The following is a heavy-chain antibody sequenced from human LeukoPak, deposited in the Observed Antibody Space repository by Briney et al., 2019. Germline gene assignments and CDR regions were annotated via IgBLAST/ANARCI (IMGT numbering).Heavy chain of an antibody. V-gene: IGHV3-64*01. CDR1: GFTFSSYA. Sequence: GGSLRLSCAASGFTFSSYAMHWVRQAPGKGLEYVSAISSNGGSTYYANSVKGRFTISRDNSKNTLYLQMGSLRAEDMAVYYCARADWDTAMIDYWGQGTLVTVSS. J-gene: IGHJ4*02. CDR3: ARADWDTAMIDY. CDR2: ISSNGGST. D-gene: IGHD5-18*01.